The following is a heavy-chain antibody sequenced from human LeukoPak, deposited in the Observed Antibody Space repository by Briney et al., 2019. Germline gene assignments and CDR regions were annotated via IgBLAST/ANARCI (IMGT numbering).Heavy chain of an antibody. D-gene: IGHD6-25*01. J-gene: IGHJ5*02. V-gene: IGHV1-69*05. CDR1: GGTFSSYA. Sequence: ASVKVSCKASGGTFSSYAISWVRQAPGQGLEWMGGIIPIFGTANYAQKFQGRVTITTDKSTSTAYMELSSLRSEDTAVYYCARDRGLAANWFDPWGQGTLVTVSS. CDR2: IIPIFGTA. CDR3: ARDRGLAANWFDP.